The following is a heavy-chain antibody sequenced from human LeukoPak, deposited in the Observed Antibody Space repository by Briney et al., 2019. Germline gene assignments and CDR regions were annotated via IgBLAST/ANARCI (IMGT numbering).Heavy chain of an antibody. V-gene: IGHV3-7*01. CDR2: IKQDGSEK. J-gene: IGHJ6*02. Sequence: PGRSLRLSCAASGFTFSSYWMSWVRQAPGKGLEWVANIKQDGSEKYYVDSVKGRFTISRDNAKNSLYLQMNSLRAEDTAVYYCARDAQWHGYYYYGMDVWGQGTTVTVSS. D-gene: IGHD6-19*01. CDR3: ARDAQWHGYYYYGMDV. CDR1: GFTFSSYW.